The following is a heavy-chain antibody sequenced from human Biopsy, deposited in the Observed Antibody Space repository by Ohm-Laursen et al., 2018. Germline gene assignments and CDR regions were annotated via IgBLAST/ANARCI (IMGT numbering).Heavy chain of an antibody. J-gene: IGHJ4*02. Sequence: TLSLTCDVSGYSISRGYYWGWIRQSPGKGLEWIGEIFHTGTTHYNPSLRSRVTLSVDTSENRFSLNLNSVTAADTAVYFCARDVIMMVRDDPYFDSWGQGTLVTVSS. CDR1: GYSISRGYY. V-gene: IGHV4-38-2*02. CDR2: IFHTGTT. CDR3: ARDVIMMVRDDPYFDS. D-gene: IGHD3-16*01.